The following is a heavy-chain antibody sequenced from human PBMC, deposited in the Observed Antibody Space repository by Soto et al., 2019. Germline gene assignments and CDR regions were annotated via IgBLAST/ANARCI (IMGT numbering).Heavy chain of an antibody. Sequence: GGSLRLSCAASGFTFSSYSMNWVRQAPGKGLEWVSSISSSSSYIYYADSVKGRFTISRDNAKNSLYLQMNSLRAGDTAVYYCARDRSDYDYDYYYGMDVWGQGTTVTVSS. J-gene: IGHJ6*02. CDR2: ISSSSSYI. CDR3: ARDRSDYDYDYYYGMDV. CDR1: GFTFSSYS. V-gene: IGHV3-21*01. D-gene: IGHD4-17*01.